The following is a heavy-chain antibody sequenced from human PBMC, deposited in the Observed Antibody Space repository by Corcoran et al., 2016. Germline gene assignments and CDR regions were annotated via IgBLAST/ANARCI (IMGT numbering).Heavy chain of an antibody. CDR2: INPSGGST. J-gene: IGHJ4*02. CDR3: AREKIATICVDY. D-gene: IGHD2-21*01. Sequence: QVQLVQSGAEVKKPGASVKVSCKASGYTFTSYYMHWVRQAPGQGLEWMGIINPSGGSTSYAQKFQGRGTMTRDKSTSTVYMELRSLRSEDTAVYYCAREKIATICVDYWGQGTLVTVSS. CDR1: GYTFTSYY. V-gene: IGHV1-46*01.